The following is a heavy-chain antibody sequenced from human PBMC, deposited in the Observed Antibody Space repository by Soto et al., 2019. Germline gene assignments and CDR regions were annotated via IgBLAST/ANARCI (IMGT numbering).Heavy chain of an antibody. Sequence: SSVKVSCKASGYTFTSYYMHWVRQAPGQGLGWMEIINPSGGSTSYAQKFQGRVTMTRDTSTSTVYMELSSLRSEDTAVYYCARESTSSSWTSPADYYYYGMDVWGQGTTVTRLL. J-gene: IGHJ6*02. CDR1: GYTFTSYY. D-gene: IGHD6-13*01. CDR3: ARESTSSSWTSPADYYYYGMDV. CDR2: INPSGGST. V-gene: IGHV1-46*01.